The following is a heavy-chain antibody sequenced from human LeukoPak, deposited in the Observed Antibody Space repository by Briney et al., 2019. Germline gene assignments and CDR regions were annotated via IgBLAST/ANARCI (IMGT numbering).Heavy chain of an antibody. Sequence: GASVKVSCKASGYTFTSYYMHWVRQALGQGLEWMGIIYPGGGSTSYAQKFQGRVTMTRDTSTSTVYMELSSLRSEDTAVYYCARAESIAVAGTKYSAFDIWGQGTMVTVSA. CDR2: IYPGGGST. CDR1: GYTFTSYY. J-gene: IGHJ3*02. D-gene: IGHD6-19*01. V-gene: IGHV1-46*01. CDR3: ARAESIAVAGTKYSAFDI.